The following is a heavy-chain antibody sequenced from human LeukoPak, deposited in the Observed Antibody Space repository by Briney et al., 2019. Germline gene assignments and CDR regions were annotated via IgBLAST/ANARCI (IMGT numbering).Heavy chain of an antibody. CDR1: GGSISSYY. J-gene: IGHJ3*02. D-gene: IGHD3-22*01. V-gene: IGHV4-34*01. CDR2: INHSGST. CDR3: ARELKYYDSSGYYRLGAFDI. Sequence: PSETLSLTCTVSGGSISSYYWSWIRQPPGKGLEWIGEINHSGSTNYNPSLKSRVTISVDTSKNQFSLKLSSVTAADTAVYYCARELKYYDSSGYYRLGAFDIWGQGTMVTVSS.